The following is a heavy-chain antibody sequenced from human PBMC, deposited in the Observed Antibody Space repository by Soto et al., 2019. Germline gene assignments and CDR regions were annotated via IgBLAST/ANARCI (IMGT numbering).Heavy chain of an antibody. CDR1: GSSFISYW. V-gene: IGHV5-51*01. J-gene: IGHJ4*02. CDR3: ARAKGYCSGGSCSQLLFDY. CDR2: IYPGDSDT. D-gene: IGHD2-15*01. Sequence: PGESLKSSCKGSGSSFISYWIAWVRQMPGKGLQWMGIIYPGDSDTRYSPSFQGQVTISADKSISTAYLQWRSLKASDTAMYYCARAKGYCSGGSCSQLLFDYWGQGTLVTVAS.